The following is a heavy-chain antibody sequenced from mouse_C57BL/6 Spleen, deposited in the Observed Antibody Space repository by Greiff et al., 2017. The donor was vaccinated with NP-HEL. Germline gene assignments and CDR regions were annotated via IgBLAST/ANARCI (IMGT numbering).Heavy chain of an antibody. CDR2: INPGSGGT. Sequence: VKLQQSGAELVRPGTSVKVSCKASGYAFTNYLIEWVKQRPGQGLEWIGVINPGSGGTNYNEKFKGKATLTADKSSSTAYMQLSSLTSEDSAVYFSARVGNDYENYWGQGTTLTVSS. J-gene: IGHJ2*01. V-gene: IGHV1-54*01. D-gene: IGHD2-4*01. CDR3: ARVGNDYENY. CDR1: GYAFTNYL.